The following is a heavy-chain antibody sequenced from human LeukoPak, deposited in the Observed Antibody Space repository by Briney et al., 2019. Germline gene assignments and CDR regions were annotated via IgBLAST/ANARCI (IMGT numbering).Heavy chain of an antibody. CDR1: GFTFDDYA. Sequence: GGSLRLSCAASGFTFDDYAMHWVRQAPGKGLEWVSGISWNSGSIGYADSVKGRFTISRDNSKNTLYLQMNSLRAEDTAVYYCARDGEVVTANWFDPWGQGTLVTVSS. V-gene: IGHV3-9*01. D-gene: IGHD2-21*02. J-gene: IGHJ5*02. CDR3: ARDGEVVTANWFDP. CDR2: ISWNSGSI.